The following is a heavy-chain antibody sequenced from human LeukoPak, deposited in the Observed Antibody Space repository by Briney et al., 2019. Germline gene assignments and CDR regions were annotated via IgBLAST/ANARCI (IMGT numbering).Heavy chain of an antibody. V-gene: IGHV3-30*04. Sequence: PGRSLRLSCAAFGFTFSSYAMHWDRQAPGKGLEWVAVISYDGSNKYYADSVKGRFTISRDNSKNTLYLQMNSLRAEDTAVYYCAREVDCSSTSCYWGMDVWGKGTTVTVSS. CDR1: GFTFSSYA. J-gene: IGHJ6*04. CDR3: AREVDCSSTSCYWGMDV. D-gene: IGHD2-2*01. CDR2: ISYDGSNK.